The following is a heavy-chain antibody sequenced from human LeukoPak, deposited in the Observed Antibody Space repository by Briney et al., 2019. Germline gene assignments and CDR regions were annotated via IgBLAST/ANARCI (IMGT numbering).Heavy chain of an antibody. J-gene: IGHJ3*02. Sequence: ASVKVSCKASGYTFTSYAMHWVRQAPGQRLEWMGWINAGNGNTKYSQEFQGRVTITRDTSASTAHMELSSLRSEDMAVYYCARGSPTHFYGSGTFYKSRGQLNTWGQGTMVTVSS. V-gene: IGHV1-3*03. D-gene: IGHD3-10*01. CDR3: ARGSPTHFYGSGTFYKSRGQLNT. CDR1: GYTFTSYA. CDR2: INAGNGNT.